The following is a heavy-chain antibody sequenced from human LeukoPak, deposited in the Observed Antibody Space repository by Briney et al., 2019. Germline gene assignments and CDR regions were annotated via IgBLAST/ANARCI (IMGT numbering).Heavy chain of an antibody. CDR1: GFTFSNYA. CDR2: VSSSGSDS. CDR3: AKDGPNRADY. V-gene: IGHV3-23*01. D-gene: IGHD2-8*01. Sequence: GGSLRLSCAVSGFTFSNYAMSWVRQAPEKGLEWVSTVSSSGSDSYYADSVRGRFTISRDNSKNTLYLQMNSLRAEDTAVYYCAKDGPNRADYWGQGTLVTVSS. J-gene: IGHJ4*02.